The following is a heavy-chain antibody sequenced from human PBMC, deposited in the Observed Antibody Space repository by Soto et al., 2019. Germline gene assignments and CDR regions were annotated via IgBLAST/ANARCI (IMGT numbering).Heavy chain of an antibody. CDR1: GGSISTSNW. CDR3: ARCPSTNPWFDP. J-gene: IGHJ5*02. V-gene: IGHV4-4*02. CDR2: IYHTGST. Sequence: QVQLQESGPGLVKPSGTLSLTCVVSGGSISTSNWWSWVRQPPGKGLEYIGEIYHTGSTNYNPSRKSRXXMXVXXSKNQFSLRLTSVTAADTALYYCARCPSTNPWFDPWGQGTLVPVSS.